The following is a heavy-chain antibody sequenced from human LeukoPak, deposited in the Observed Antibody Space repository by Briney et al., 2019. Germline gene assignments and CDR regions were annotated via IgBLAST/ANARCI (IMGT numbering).Heavy chain of an antibody. CDR3: ARVGWDDLWSGHVS. V-gene: IGHV3-53*01. CDR1: GFNVSSNY. Sequence: PGGSLRLSCAASGFNVSSNYMSWVRQAPGKGLEWVSIIYSGGATYYADSVTGRFTISRDNSKNTLCLQMNNLRAEDTAVYYCARVGWDDLWSGHVSWGQGTLVTVSS. D-gene: IGHD3-3*01. J-gene: IGHJ5*02. CDR2: IYSGGAT.